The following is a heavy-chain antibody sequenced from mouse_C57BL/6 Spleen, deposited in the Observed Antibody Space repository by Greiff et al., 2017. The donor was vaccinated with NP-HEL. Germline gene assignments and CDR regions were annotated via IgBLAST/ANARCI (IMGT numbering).Heavy chain of an antibody. CDR3: ASYDGYYAMDY. D-gene: IGHD2-3*01. J-gene: IGHJ4*01. CDR2: IWSGGST. V-gene: IGHV2-2*01. Sequence: QVQLKESGPGLVQPSQCLSITCTVSGFSLTSYGVHWVRQSPGKGLEWLGVIWSGGSTDYNAAFISRLSISKDNSKSQVFFKMNSLKADDTAIYYCASYDGYYAMDYWGQGTSVTVSS. CDR1: GFSLTSYG.